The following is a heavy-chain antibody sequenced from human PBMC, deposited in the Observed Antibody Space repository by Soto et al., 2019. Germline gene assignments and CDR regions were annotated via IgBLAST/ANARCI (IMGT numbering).Heavy chain of an antibody. CDR2: INHTESTTY. CDR1: GGSISSYY. Sequence: QVQLQESGPGLVKPSETLSLTCTVSGGSISSYYWSWIRQPPRRGLQRIGYINHTESTTYNYNPALTSRVTIALDTSKNQFSLKLSSVTAADTAVYYCATGRVLYGSEYWGQGTLVTVSS. CDR3: ATGRVLYGSEY. V-gene: IGHV4-59*03. J-gene: IGHJ4*02. D-gene: IGHD3-10*01.